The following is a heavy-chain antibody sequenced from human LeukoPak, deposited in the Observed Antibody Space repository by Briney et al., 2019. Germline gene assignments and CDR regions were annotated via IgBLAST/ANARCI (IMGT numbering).Heavy chain of an antibody. J-gene: IGHJ4*02. CDR2: ISGSGGST. Sequence: GGSLRLSCAASGFTFSSYGMSWVRQAPGKGLEWVSAISGSGGSTYYADSVKGRFTISRDNSKNTLHLQMNSLRAEDTAVYYCARGGYYGSGRYYFDSWGQGTLVTVSS. V-gene: IGHV3-23*01. CDR3: ARGGYYGSGRYYFDS. CDR1: GFTFSSYG. D-gene: IGHD3-3*01.